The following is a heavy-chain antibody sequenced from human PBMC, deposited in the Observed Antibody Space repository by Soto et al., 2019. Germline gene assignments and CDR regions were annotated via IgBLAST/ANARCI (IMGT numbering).Heavy chain of an antibody. D-gene: IGHD5-18*01. CDR3: AGPGYSSQDY. J-gene: IGHJ4*02. CDR1: GFTFSSYA. V-gene: IGHV3-23*01. Sequence: GGSLRLSCAASGFTFSSYAMSWVRQAPGKGLEWVSAISGSGDGTDYAASVKGRFTISRDNSKNTLYLQMNSLRAEDTAVYYCAGPGYSSQDYWGQGALVTVSS. CDR2: ISGSGDGT.